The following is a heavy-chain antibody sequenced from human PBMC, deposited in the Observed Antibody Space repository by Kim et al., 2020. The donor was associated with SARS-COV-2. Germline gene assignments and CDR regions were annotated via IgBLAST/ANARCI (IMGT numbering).Heavy chain of an antibody. V-gene: IGHV3-9*01. J-gene: IGHJ6*02. D-gene: IGHD2-15*01. CDR3: GKDLTPGGLDI. Sequence: AHIGKGRFTVSRDIAQNTVVLQMNSLKPEDTALYYCGKDLTPGGLDIWGRGTMVTVSS.